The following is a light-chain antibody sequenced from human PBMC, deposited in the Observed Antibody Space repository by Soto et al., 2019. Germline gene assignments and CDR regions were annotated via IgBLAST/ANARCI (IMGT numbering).Light chain of an antibody. CDR2: EGS. CDR1: SIEVGSYNL. V-gene: IGLV2-23*01. Sequence: QSALTQPASVSGSPGQSITISCTGTSIEVGSYNLVSWYQQHPGKAPKLMIYEGSKRPSGVSNRFSGSKSGNTASLTISGLQAEDEADYYCCSYAGSSTPHVVFGGGTKLTVL. J-gene: IGLJ2*01. CDR3: CSYAGSSTPHVV.